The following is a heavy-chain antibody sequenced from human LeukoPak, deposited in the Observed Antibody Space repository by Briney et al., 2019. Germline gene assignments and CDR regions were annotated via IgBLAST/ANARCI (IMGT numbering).Heavy chain of an antibody. J-gene: IGHJ3*02. CDR2: INPNSGGT. CDR1: GGTFSSYA. D-gene: IGHD3-16*01. CDR3: ARERGRPLYDAFDI. V-gene: IGHV1-2*02. Sequence: ASVKVSCKASGGTFSSYAISWVRQAPGQGLEWMGWINPNSGGTNYAQKFQGRVAMTRDTSISTAYMELSRLRSDDTAVYYCARERGRPLYDAFDIWGQGTMVTVSS.